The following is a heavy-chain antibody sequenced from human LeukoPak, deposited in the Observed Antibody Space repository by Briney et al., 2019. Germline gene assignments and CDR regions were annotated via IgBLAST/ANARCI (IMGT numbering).Heavy chain of an antibody. Sequence: PGRSLRLSCAASGFTFSSYAMHWVRQAPGKGLEWVAVISYDGSNKYYADSVKGRFTISRDNSKNILHLQMNSLRTDDTAVYYCALVGNSAAFDSWGQGTMVTVSS. CDR1: GFTFSSYA. CDR2: ISYDGSNK. V-gene: IGHV3-30-3*01. CDR3: ALVGNSAAFDS. D-gene: IGHD4-23*01. J-gene: IGHJ3*01.